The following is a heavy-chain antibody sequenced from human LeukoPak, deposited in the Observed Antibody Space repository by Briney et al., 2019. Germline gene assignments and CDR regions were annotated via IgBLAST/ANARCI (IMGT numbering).Heavy chain of an antibody. J-gene: IGHJ4*02. CDR3: AGLVDYDILTGYYKSYFDY. CDR2: INHSGST. Sequence: SETLSLTCAVYGGSFSGYYWSWIRQPPGKGLEWIGEINHSGSTNYNPSLNSRVTISVDTSKNQFSLKLSSVTAADTAVYYCAGLVDYDILTGYYKSYFDYWGQGTLVTVSS. CDR1: GGSFSGYY. V-gene: IGHV4-34*01. D-gene: IGHD3-9*01.